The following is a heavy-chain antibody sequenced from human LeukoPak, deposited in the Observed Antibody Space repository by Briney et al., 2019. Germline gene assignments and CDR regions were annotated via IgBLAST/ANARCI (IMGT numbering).Heavy chain of an antibody. Sequence: SETLSLTCTVSGASISDSYWSWIRQPAGKGLEWIGRMFPGGSTNYNPSLYSRASMSVDTSKNQFSLRLTSVTAADTGVYYCVRDSPRTSGLLDYWGQGTLVAVSS. CDR3: VRDSPRTSGLLDY. J-gene: IGHJ4*02. CDR2: MFPGGST. V-gene: IGHV4-4*07. D-gene: IGHD5-12*01. CDR1: GASISDSY.